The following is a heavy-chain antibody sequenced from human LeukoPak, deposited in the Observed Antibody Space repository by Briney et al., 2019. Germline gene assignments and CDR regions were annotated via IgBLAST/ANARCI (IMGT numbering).Heavy chain of an antibody. CDR3: ASGAYYDSSGPYYFDY. J-gene: IGHJ4*02. Sequence: ASVKVSCKASGYTFTGYYMHWVRQAPGQGLEWMGWINPNSGGTNYAQKFQGRVTMTRDTSISTAYMELSRLRSDDTAVYYCASGAYYDSSGPYYFDYWGQGTLVTVSS. CDR2: INPNSGGT. V-gene: IGHV1-2*02. D-gene: IGHD3-22*01. CDR1: GYTFTGYY.